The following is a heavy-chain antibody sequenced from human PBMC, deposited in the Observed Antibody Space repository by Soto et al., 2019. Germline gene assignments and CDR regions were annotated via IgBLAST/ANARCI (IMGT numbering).Heavy chain of an antibody. CDR2: MTGSGDAT. CDR1: GCTFNYYA. CDR3: VRPPRRGTEHGSLGGFSEFEF. V-gene: IGHV3-23*01. Sequence: EVQMLESGGGLVKPGGSLRLSCVVSGCTFNYYAMSWVRQAPGKGLEWVSAMTGSGDATYYADSVQGRFTISRDNSKNPLFLPMNSLGGEEPGIWYCVRPPRRGTEHGSLGGFSEFEFGGRGTLVTVS. J-gene: IGHJ2*01. D-gene: IGHD3-16*01.